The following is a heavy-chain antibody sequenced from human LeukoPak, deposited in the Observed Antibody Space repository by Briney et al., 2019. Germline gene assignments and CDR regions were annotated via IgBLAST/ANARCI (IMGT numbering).Heavy chain of an antibody. CDR1: GYTSTGYY. CDR2: INPNSGGT. D-gene: IGHD7-27*01. J-gene: IGHJ4*02. Sequence: ASLKVSCKVSGYTSTGYYWHWGRKPPGQGLEWMGWINPNSGGTNYAQKFQGRVTMTSDTSFSTASMELSRLRSDDTAVYYCARDLLGFSDYWGQGTLVTVSS. CDR3: ARDLLGFSDY. V-gene: IGHV1-2*02.